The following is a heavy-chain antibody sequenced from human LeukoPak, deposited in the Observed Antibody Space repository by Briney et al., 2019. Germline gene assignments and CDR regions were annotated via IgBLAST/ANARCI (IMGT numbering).Heavy chain of an antibody. CDR1: GFTFSSYA. Sequence: EGSLRLSCAASGFTFSSYAMSWVRQAPGKGLDWISVISGSGGNTNYADSVKGRFTISRDNSKNTLYLQMNSLRAEDTAVYYCAKCKTPYYYGMDVWGQGTTVTVSS. CDR2: ISGSGGNT. V-gene: IGHV3-23*01. CDR3: AKCKTPYYYGMDV. J-gene: IGHJ6*02. D-gene: IGHD2-21*01.